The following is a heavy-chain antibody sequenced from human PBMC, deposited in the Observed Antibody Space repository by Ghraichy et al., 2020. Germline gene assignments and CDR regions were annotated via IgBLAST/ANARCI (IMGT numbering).Heavy chain of an antibody. CDR2: ISWNSGSI. CDR1: GFTFDDYA. CDR3: AKDSCSSTSCYYYYGMDV. Sequence: SLNISCAASGFTFDDYAMHWVRQAPGKGLEWVSGISWNSGSIGYADSVKGRFTISRDNAKNSLYLQMNSLRAEDTALYYCAKDSCSSTSCYYYYGMDVWGQGTTVTVSS. J-gene: IGHJ6*02. D-gene: IGHD2-2*01. V-gene: IGHV3-9*01.